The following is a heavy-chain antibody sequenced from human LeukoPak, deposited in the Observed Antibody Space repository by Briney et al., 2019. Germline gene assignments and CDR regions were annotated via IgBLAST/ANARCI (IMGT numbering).Heavy chain of an antibody. D-gene: IGHD3-10*01. CDR2: INSGGDDT. CDR1: GFTFRTYA. J-gene: IGHJ6*02. V-gene: IGHV3-23*01. Sequence: GGSLRPSCAGSGFTFRTYAMGWVRQAPGKGLEWVSSINSGGDDTYYAGSVKGRFTVSRDNFKNTLYLQMNSLGAEDTAVYYCVKPPRLSIIRGEGMDVWGQGTTVTVSS. CDR3: VKPPRLSIIRGEGMDV.